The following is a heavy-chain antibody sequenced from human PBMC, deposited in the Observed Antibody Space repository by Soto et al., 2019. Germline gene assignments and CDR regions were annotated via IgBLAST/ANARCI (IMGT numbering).Heavy chain of an antibody. CDR3: ARDSRSGYYLEF. Sequence: QLQLQESGSGLVKPSQTLSLTCAVSGDSISNGGYSWNWIRQPPGKGLEWIGYIYHSGGTDYNPSLQSRVTITVDSYNNQFSLKLSSVTAADTAVYYWARDSRSGYYLEFWGQGTLVTVSS. D-gene: IGHD3-22*01. J-gene: IGHJ4*02. V-gene: IGHV4-30-2*01. CDR2: IYHSGGT. CDR1: GDSISNGGYS.